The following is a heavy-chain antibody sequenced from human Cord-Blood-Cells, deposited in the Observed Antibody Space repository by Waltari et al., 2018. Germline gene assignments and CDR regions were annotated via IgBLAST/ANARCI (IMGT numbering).Heavy chain of an antibody. D-gene: IGHD6-6*01. V-gene: IGHV1-69*01. J-gene: IGHJ6*03. Sequence: QVQLVQSGAEVKKPGSSVKVSCQASGGTFSSYAISWVRQAPGQGLEWMGGIIPSFGTANYAQKFQGRVTITADESTSTAYMELSSLRSEDTAVYYCARSSSSGRDYYYYYYMDVWGKGTTVTVSS. CDR2: IIPSFGTA. CDR3: ARSSSSGRDYYYYYYMDV. CDR1: GGTFSSYA.